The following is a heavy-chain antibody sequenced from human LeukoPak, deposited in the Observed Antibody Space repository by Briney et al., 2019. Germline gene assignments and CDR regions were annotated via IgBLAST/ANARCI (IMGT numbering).Heavy chain of an antibody. J-gene: IGHJ4*02. CDR2: ISSSSGTI. Sequence: GGSLRLSCAASGFTFSSYSMNWVRQAPGKGLEWVPVISSSSGTIHYADSVKGRFTISRDNAKNSLYLQMNSLRDEDTAVYYCAKAKYSSGWYFDDWGQGTLVTVSS. CDR1: GFTFSSYS. D-gene: IGHD6-19*01. CDR3: AKAKYSSGWYFDD. V-gene: IGHV3-48*02.